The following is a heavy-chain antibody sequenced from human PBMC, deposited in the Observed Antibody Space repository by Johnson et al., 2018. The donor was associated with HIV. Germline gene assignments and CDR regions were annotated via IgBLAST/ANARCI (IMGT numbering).Heavy chain of an antibody. J-gene: IGHJ3*02. CDR2: ISYDGNNK. D-gene: IGHD7-27*01. V-gene: IGHV3-30*04. Sequence: HVQLVESGGGLVKPGGSLRLSCAASGFTFSSYAMHWVRQAPGKGLEWVAVISYDGNNKYYADSLKGRFTISRDNSKNTLYLQMNSLRAEDTAVYYCARDFGLFLGKDDAFDIWGQGTMVTVSS. CDR1: GFTFSSYA. CDR3: ARDFGLFLGKDDAFDI.